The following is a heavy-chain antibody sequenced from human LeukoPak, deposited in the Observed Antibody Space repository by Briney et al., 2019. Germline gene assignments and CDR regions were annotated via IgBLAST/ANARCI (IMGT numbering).Heavy chain of an antibody. D-gene: IGHD7-27*01. Sequence: ASVKVSCKASGYTFTRYFMHWVRQAPGQGLEWMGRINPNSGDTEYAQTYQGRVTMTRDTSISTAYMDLSRLRSDDTAVYYCARDLSSTSNWELDYWGQGTLVTVSS. V-gene: IGHV1-2*06. J-gene: IGHJ4*02. CDR1: GYTFTRYF. CDR3: ARDLSSTSNWELDY. CDR2: INPNSGDT.